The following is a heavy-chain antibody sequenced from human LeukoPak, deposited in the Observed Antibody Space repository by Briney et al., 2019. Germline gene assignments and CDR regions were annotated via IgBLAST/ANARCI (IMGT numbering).Heavy chain of an antibody. CDR1: GFSFGSYT. Sequence: PGGSLRLSCAASGFSFGSYTMNWVRQAPGKGLEWVSSITSSSSYIYYADSVKGRFTLSRDNAKNSLYLQMNSLRAEDTAVYYCARSGSSYYLDYWGQGTLVTVSS. J-gene: IGHJ4*02. CDR2: ITSSSSYI. V-gene: IGHV3-21*01. CDR3: ARSGSSYYLDY.